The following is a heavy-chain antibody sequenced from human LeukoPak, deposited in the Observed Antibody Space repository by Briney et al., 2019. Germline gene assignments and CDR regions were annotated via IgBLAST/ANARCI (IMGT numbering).Heavy chain of an antibody. J-gene: IGHJ4*02. CDR3: ATEKYYYDSSGYPADRFDY. V-gene: IGHV1-24*01. CDR1: GYTLTELS. CDR2: FDPEDGET. D-gene: IGHD3-22*01. Sequence: GASVTVSCKVSGYTLTELSMHWVRQAPGKGLEWMGGFDPEDGETIYAQKFQGRVTMTEDTSTDTAYMELSSLRSEDTAVYYCATEKYYYDSSGYPADRFDYWGQGTLVTVSS.